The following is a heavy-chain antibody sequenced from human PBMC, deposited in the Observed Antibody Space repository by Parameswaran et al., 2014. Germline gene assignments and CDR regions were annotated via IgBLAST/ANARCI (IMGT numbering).Heavy chain of an antibody. V-gene: IGHV1-18*01. CDR3: ARERIPSPYCSSTSCYTGYYYYGMDV. CDR2: ISAYNGNT. D-gene: IGHD2-2*02. J-gene: IGHJ6*02. Sequence: ASVKVSCKASGGTFSSYAISWVRQAPGQGLEWMGWISAYNGNTNYAQKLQGRVTMTTDTSTSTAYMELRSLRSDDTAVYYCARERIPSPYCSSTSCYTGYYYYGMDVWGQGTTVTVSS. CDR1: GGTFSSYA.